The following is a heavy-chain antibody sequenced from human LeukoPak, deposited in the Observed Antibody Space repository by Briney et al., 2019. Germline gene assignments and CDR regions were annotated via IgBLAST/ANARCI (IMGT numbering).Heavy chain of an antibody. J-gene: IGHJ4*02. CDR3: ARHEGSYFDKSGYTFEY. D-gene: IGHD3-22*01. Sequence: SEILSLTCTVSGGSVNKGPHYWGWIRQPPGKGLEWIGSILYSGNTYYNASLKSRVTISVDTSKNQFSLRLSSVTAADRAVYYCARHEGSYFDKSGYTFEYWGQGIVVTVSS. CDR1: GGSVNKGPHY. V-gene: IGHV4-39*01. CDR2: ILYSGNT.